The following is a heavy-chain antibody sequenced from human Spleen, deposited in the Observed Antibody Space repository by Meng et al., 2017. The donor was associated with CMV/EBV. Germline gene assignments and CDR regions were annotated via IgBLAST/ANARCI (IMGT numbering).Heavy chain of an antibody. Sequence: SVKVSCKASGYTFTNYAFSWVRQAPGQGLEWMGRVIPSLGLTDYAQKFQGRITITADRSTTTAYMELSGLRSEDTALYYCARGAAANTGGQLVYWGQGTLVTVSS. J-gene: IGHJ4*02. CDR3: ARGAAANTGGQLVY. CDR1: GYTFTNYA. D-gene: IGHD6-13*01. CDR2: VIPSLGLT. V-gene: IGHV1-69*04.